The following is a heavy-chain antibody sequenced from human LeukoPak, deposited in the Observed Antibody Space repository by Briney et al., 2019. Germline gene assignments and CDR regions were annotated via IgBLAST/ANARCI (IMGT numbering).Heavy chain of an antibody. D-gene: IGHD3-16*01. CDR1: GLTFSTYG. CDR3: AKGQYDWGPYYFDY. Sequence: SQKFSCAASGLTFSTYGMHWVRQAPGKGLEWVAVISYDGTNKYYADFVKGRVTISRDNSKTTLYLQMNSLRAEDTAVYYCAKGQYDWGPYYFDYWGQGILVTVSS. V-gene: IGHV3-30*18. CDR2: ISYDGTNK. J-gene: IGHJ4*02.